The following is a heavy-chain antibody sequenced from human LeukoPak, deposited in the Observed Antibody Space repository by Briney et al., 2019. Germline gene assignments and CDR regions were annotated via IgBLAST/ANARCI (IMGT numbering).Heavy chain of an antibody. Sequence: GGSLRLSCAASGFSFSSYSMTWVRLAPGKGLEWVANINQDGSEKYYVDSVKGRFTISRDNARKSLCLQMSSLRAEDTAVYYCARDLKLELPASSGYCYGMDVWGQGTTVTVSS. CDR3: ARDLKLELPASSGYCYGMDV. CDR2: INQDGSEK. J-gene: IGHJ6*02. D-gene: IGHD1-7*01. CDR1: GFSFSSYS. V-gene: IGHV3-7*01.